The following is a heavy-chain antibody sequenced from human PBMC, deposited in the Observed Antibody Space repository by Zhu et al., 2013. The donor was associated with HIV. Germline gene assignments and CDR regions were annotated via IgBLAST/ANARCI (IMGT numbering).Heavy chain of an antibody. CDR2: ISGSGGST. J-gene: IGHJ5*02. CDR3: AKGEYYYDIRGHFDP. V-gene: IGHV3-23*01. D-gene: IGHD3-22*01. CDR1: GFTFSKYA. Sequence: EVQLLESGGGLVQPGGSLRLSCAASGFTFSKYAMSWVRQAPGKGLEWVSTISGSGGSTYYADSVKGRFTISRDNSKNTLYLQMNSLRAEDTAVYYCAKGEYYYDIRGHFDPWGQGTLVTVSS.